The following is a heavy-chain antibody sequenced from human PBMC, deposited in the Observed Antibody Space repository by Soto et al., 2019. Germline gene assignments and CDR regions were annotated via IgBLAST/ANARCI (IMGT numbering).Heavy chain of an antibody. V-gene: IGHV3-23*01. CDR1: GFTFSSYA. Sequence: EVQLLESGGGSVQPGGSLRLSCAASGFTFSSYAMSWVRQAPGKGLEWVSAISGTGSSTNYADSVEGRFTISRDNSKKTLSLQMSSLRAEETAVYYCAKAGGIAVPGTHLDYWGQGTLVTVSS. CDR2: ISGTGSST. J-gene: IGHJ4*02. D-gene: IGHD6-19*01. CDR3: AKAGGIAVPGTHLDY.